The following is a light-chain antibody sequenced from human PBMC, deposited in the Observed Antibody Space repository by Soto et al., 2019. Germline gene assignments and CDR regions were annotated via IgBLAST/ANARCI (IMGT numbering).Light chain of an antibody. Sequence: DIQMTQSPSSLSASVGDRVTITCRASQSISSYLNWYQQKPGKAPKLLIYAASSLQSGVLSRFSGSGSGTDFTLTISSLQPEDFATYYCQQSYSTLGLTFGGGTKVDI. CDR3: QQSYSTLGLT. CDR1: QSISSY. CDR2: AAS. V-gene: IGKV1-39*01. J-gene: IGKJ4*01.